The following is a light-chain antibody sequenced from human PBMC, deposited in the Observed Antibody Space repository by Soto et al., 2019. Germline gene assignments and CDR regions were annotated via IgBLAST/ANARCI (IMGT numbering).Light chain of an antibody. Sequence: EVVLTQSPGTLSLSPGERATLSCRASPSVSSSYLAWYQQKPGQAPRLLIYGASSRASGIPDRFSGSGSGTDFTLIISRLEPEDFAVYYCQQYGSSRVTFGPGTKVEIK. J-gene: IGKJ3*01. CDR2: GAS. V-gene: IGKV3-20*01. CDR3: QQYGSSRVT. CDR1: PSVSSSY.